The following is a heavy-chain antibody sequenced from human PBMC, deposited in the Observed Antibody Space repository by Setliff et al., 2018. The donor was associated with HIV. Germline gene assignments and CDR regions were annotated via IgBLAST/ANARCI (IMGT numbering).Heavy chain of an antibody. CDR1: DGSISITSYY. CDR2: IHYSGNT. V-gene: IGHV4-39*01. D-gene: IGHD6-19*01. Sequence: SETLSLTCTVSDGSISITSYYWGWIRQPPGKGLEWIGSIHYSGNTYYSPSLKSRVTISEDTSKNQFSLKLSSVTAADTAVYYCATLHSSGWPYYSDYWGQGILVTVSS. J-gene: IGHJ4*02. CDR3: ATLHSSGWPYYSDY.